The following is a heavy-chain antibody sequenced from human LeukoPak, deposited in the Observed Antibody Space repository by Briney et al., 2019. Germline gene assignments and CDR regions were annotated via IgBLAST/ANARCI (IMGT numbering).Heavy chain of an antibody. D-gene: IGHD5-18*01. CDR1: GFSISYYA. CDR3: AKDLGWIQFGY. Sequence: GGSLRLSCAASGFSISYYAMSWVRQAPGKGLEWVSTISNGGDNTYYADSVKGRFTISRDNSKNTLYVQMDSLRAEDTAVYYCAKDLGWIQFGYWGQGTLVTVSS. J-gene: IGHJ4*02. CDR2: ISNGGDNT. V-gene: IGHV3-23*01.